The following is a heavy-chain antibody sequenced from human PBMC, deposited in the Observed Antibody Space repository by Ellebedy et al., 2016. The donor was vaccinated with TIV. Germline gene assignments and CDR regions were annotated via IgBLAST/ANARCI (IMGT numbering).Heavy chain of an antibody. J-gene: IGHJ4*02. CDR3: ARGAERGYTYGSVY. Sequence: GESLKISCAASGFPFSSYSMNWVRQAPGKGLEWVSYISSSGTNIYYADSVKGRFTISRDNAKNSLYLQMNSLRAEDTAVYYCARGAERGYTYGSVYWGQGTLVIVSS. D-gene: IGHD5-18*01. CDR1: GFPFSSYS. CDR2: ISSSGTNI. V-gene: IGHV3-48*04.